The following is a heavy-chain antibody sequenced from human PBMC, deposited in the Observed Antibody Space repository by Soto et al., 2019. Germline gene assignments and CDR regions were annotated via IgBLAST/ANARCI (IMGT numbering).Heavy chain of an antibody. CDR2: ITGSGGET. D-gene: IGHD6-6*01. J-gene: IGHJ4*02. Sequence: GGSLRLSCAASGLTFSNYAMSWVRQAPGKGLEWVSGITGSGGETFLADYVKGRFTISRDNSKNTLYLQMNSLRAEDTALYYCAKDYSSSSTFFDYWGQGALVTVSS. V-gene: IGHV3-23*01. CDR3: AKDYSSSSTFFDY. CDR1: GLTFSNYA.